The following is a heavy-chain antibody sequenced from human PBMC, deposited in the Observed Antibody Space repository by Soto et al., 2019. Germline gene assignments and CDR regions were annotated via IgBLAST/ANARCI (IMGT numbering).Heavy chain of an antibody. D-gene: IGHD4-17*01. J-gene: IGHJ4*02. CDR1: GFTFRSYF. CDR3: ARDGGEYYLDV. Sequence: GGSLRLSCEASGFTFRSYFMNWVRQAPGKGLQWVAHIGSTGGTIYYADSVKGRFAVSRDNAKNSLYLQLNSLRVDDTAIYYCARDGGEYYLDVWGQGTEVTVSS. V-gene: IGHV3-11*01. CDR2: IGSTGGTI.